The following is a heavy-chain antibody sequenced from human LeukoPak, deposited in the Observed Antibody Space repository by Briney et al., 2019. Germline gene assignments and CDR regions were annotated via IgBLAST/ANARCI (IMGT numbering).Heavy chain of an antibody. CDR1: GFTFSSYS. J-gene: IGHJ4*02. D-gene: IGHD3-3*01. V-gene: IGHV3-21*01. CDR2: ISSSSSYI. Sequence: NAGGSLRLSCAASGFTFSSYSMNWVRQAPGKGLEWVSSISSSSSYIYYADSVKGRFTISRDNAKNSLYLQTNSLRAEDTAVYYCARGITIFGVVIDYWGQGTLVTVSS. CDR3: ARGITIFGVVIDY.